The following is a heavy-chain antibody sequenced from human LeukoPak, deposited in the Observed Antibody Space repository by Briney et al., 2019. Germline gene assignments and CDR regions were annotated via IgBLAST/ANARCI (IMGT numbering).Heavy chain of an antibody. D-gene: IGHD1-26*01. CDR2: IIPIPGIA. Sequence: SVKVSCKASGCTFSSYAISWVRQAPGQGLGWMGRIIPIPGIANYAQKFQGRVTITADKSTSTAYMELSSLRSEDTAVYYCASHESVGATTPNDYWGQGTLVTVSS. V-gene: IGHV1-69*04. CDR1: GCTFSSYA. J-gene: IGHJ4*02. CDR3: ASHESVGATTPNDY.